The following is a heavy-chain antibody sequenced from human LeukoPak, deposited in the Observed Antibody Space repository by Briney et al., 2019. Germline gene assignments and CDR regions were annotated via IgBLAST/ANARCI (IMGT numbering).Heavy chain of an antibody. Sequence: GGSLRLSCAASGFTFSNHWMIWVRQAPGKGLEWVARIKQDGGEKQYVGSVRGRFTISRDKSKNTLYLQMNSLRVGDTAVYYCARVRADYFYSCGPGTLVTASS. CDR3: ARVRADYFYS. V-gene: IGHV3-7*03. J-gene: IGHJ4*02. D-gene: IGHD6-25*01. CDR2: IKQDGGEK. CDR1: GFTFSNHW.